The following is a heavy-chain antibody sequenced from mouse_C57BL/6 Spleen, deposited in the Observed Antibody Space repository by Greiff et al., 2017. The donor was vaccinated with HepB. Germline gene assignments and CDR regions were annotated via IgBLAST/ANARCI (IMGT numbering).Heavy chain of an antibody. CDR3: ARGAYYSNYDWYFDV. Sequence: EVQRVESGGGLVKPGGSLKLSCAASGFTFSDYGMHWVRQAPEKGVEWVAYISSGSSTNYYADTVKGRFTITRDNAKNTLFLQMTSLRSEDTAMYYCARGAYYSNYDWYFDVWGTGTTVTVSS. J-gene: IGHJ1*03. V-gene: IGHV5-17*01. CDR1: GFTFSDYG. D-gene: IGHD2-5*01. CDR2: ISSGSSTN.